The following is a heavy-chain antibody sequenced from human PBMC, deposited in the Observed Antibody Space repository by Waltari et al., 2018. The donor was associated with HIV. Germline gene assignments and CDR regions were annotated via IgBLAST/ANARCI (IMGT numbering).Heavy chain of an antibody. CDR1: GFTFSHYG. CDR2: TRYDGSGR. Sequence: QVQLVESGGGVVQPGRSLGLSCAASGFTFSHYGMHWVRQAPGKGLEWVADTRYDGSGRYYADSVKGRFTITRDNSKNTLYLQMNSLRVDDTAVYYCARDLSSGALQSWGQGTLVIVSP. J-gene: IGHJ1*01. D-gene: IGHD3-22*01. CDR3: ARDLSSGALQS. V-gene: IGHV3-33*01.